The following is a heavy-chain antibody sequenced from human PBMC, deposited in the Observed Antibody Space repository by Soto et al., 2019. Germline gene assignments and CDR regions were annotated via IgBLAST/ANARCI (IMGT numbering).Heavy chain of an antibody. J-gene: IGHJ6*02. CDR1: GGSISSYY. CDR3: ARASSPGGPYGMDV. V-gene: IGHV4-59*01. Sequence: SETLSLTCTVSGGSISSYYWSWIRQPPGKGLEWIGYIYYSGSTNYNPSLKSRVTISVDTSKNQFSLKLSSVTAADTAVYYCARASSPGGPYGMDVWGQGTTVTVSS. D-gene: IGHD6-6*01. CDR2: IYYSGST.